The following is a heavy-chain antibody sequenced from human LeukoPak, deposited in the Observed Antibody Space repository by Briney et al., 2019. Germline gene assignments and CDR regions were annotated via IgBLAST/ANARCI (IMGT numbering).Heavy chain of an antibody. Sequence: PSETLSLTCAVYGGSFSGYYWSWIRQPPGKGLEWIGEINHSGSTNYNPSLKSRVTMSLDTSKNQFSLRLTSVTAADTAVYYCAREYSSSSGKNAFDVWGQGTMVTVSS. J-gene: IGHJ3*01. D-gene: IGHD6-6*01. CDR3: AREYSSSSGKNAFDV. V-gene: IGHV4-34*01. CDR2: INHSGST. CDR1: GGSFSGYY.